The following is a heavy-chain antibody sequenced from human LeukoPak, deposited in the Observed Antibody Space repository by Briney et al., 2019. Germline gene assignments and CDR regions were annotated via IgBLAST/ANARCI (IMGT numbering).Heavy chain of an antibody. Sequence: SETLSLTCTVSGDSIRGYYGSWIRQPAGKGREWIGRIYSSGSDNYNPSLKSRVTMSVDTSKNQFSLKLSSVTAADTAVYYCARDSGSYSRIDHWGQGTLVTVSS. CDR2: IYSSGSD. CDR1: GDSIRGYY. D-gene: IGHD1-26*01. V-gene: IGHV4-4*07. CDR3: ARDSGSYSRIDH. J-gene: IGHJ4*02.